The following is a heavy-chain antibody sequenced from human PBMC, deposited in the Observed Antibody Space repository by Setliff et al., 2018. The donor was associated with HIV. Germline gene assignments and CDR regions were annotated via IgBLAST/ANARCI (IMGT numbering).Heavy chain of an antibody. CDR2: FDPQDGKT. D-gene: IGHD3-10*01. V-gene: IGHV1-24*01. CDR1: GYTLTEVS. J-gene: IGHJ4*02. Sequence: ASVKVSCKISGYTLTEVSMHWVRQAPGKGLEWMGYFDPQDGKTNYAQKLQGRVTMTKDTSTSTVYMEVRSLRSEDTAVYYCAREDKGYYGSGLGWAQGTLVTVSS. CDR3: AREDKGYYGSGLG.